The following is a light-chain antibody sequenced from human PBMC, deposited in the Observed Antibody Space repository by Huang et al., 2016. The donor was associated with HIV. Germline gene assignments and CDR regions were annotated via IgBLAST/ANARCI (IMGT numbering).Light chain of an antibody. J-gene: IGKJ2*01. CDR1: QRVSDY. CDR3: QQRSNWPPVYT. Sequence: EIVLTQSPATLSLSPGERVTLSCRASQRVSDYLVLYQQKPGKAPRRLSYDASNRATDIPARFSGSGSGTDFTLTISSLEPEDFAVYYCQQRSNWPPVYTFGQGTKLEIK. CDR2: DAS. V-gene: IGKV3-11*01.